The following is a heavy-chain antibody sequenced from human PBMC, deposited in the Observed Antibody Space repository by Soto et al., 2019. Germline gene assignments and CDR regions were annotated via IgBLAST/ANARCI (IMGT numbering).Heavy chain of an antibody. CDR1: GYTFTSYD. CDR2: MNPNSGNT. CDR3: ARVYSSGWSLPDD. D-gene: IGHD6-19*01. J-gene: IGHJ4*02. V-gene: IGHV1-8*01. Sequence: ASVKVSCKASGYTFTSYDINWVRQATGQGLEWMGWMNPNSGNTGYAQKFQGRVTMTRNTSISTAYMELSSLRSEDTAVYYCARVYSSGWSLPDDWGQRTLVTVSS.